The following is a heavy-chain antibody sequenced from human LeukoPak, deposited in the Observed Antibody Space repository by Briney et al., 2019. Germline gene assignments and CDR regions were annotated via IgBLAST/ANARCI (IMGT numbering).Heavy chain of an antibody. V-gene: IGHV3-9*03. CDR1: GFTFDDYA. J-gene: IGHJ4*02. Sequence: QPGGSLRLSCAASGFTFDDYAMHWVRQAPGQGLEWVSGISWNSGSIGYADSVKGRFTISRDNAKNSLYLQMNSLRAEDMALYCCAKDIATMVRGAVDYWGQGTLVTVSS. D-gene: IGHD3-10*01. CDR3: AKDIATMVRGAVDY. CDR2: ISWNSGSI.